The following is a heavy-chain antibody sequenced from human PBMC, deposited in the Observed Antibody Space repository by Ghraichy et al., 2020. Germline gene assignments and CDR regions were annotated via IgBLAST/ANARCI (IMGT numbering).Heavy chain of an antibody. CDR1: GYTFTSYD. CDR2: MNPNSGNT. V-gene: IGHV1-8*01. CDR3: ARVNMYYDFWSGYYGYYYYMDV. D-gene: IGHD3-3*01. J-gene: IGHJ6*03. Sequence: ASVKVSCKASGYTFTSYDINWVRQATGQGLEWMGWMNPNSGNTGYAQKFQGRVTMTRNTSISTAYMELSSLRSEDTAVYYCARVNMYYDFWSGYYGYYYYMDVWGKGTTVTVSS.